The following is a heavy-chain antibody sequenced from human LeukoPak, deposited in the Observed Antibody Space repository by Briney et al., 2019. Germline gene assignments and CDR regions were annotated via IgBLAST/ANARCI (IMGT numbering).Heavy chain of an antibody. V-gene: IGHV3-23*01. Sequence: PGGSLRLSCATFGFTFSSYGMTWVRQAPGKGLEWVSTISISGGTTYYADSVKGRSSISRDNSKNTLYLQMNSLRAEDTAVYYCAKDQFYSGYCSSTSCYTLGSFDYWGQGTLVTVSS. D-gene: IGHD2-2*02. CDR1: GFTFSSYG. CDR3: AKDQFYSGYCSSTSCYTLGSFDY. CDR2: ISISGGTT. J-gene: IGHJ4*02.